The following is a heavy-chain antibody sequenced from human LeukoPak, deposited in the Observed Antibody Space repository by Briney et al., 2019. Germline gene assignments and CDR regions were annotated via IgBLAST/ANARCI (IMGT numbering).Heavy chain of an antibody. D-gene: IGHD3-10*01. CDR3: AAFYGSGSYYKYNWFDP. CDR2: MNPNSGNT. V-gene: IGHV1-8*02. J-gene: IGHJ5*02. CDR1: GGTFSSYA. Sequence: ASVKVSCKASGGTFSSYAISWVRQATGQGLEWTGSMNPNSGNTGYAQKFQGRVTMTEDTSTDTAYMELSSLRSEDTAVYYCAAFYGSGSYYKYNWFDPWGQGTLVTVSS.